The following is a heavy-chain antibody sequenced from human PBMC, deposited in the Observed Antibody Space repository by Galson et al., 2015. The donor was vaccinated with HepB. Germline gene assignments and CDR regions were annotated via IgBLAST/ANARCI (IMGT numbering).Heavy chain of an antibody. J-gene: IGHJ4*02. CDR2: ISGSGGST. Sequence: SLRLSCAASGFTFSSYAMSWVRQAPGKGLEWVSAISGSGGSTYYADSVKGRFTISRDNSKNTLYLQMNSLRAEDTAVYYCAKGGVGRGIAVAVPRGVFDYWGQGTLVTVSS. CDR1: GFTFSSYA. CDR3: AKGGVGRGIAVAVPRGVFDY. D-gene: IGHD6-19*01. V-gene: IGHV3-23*01.